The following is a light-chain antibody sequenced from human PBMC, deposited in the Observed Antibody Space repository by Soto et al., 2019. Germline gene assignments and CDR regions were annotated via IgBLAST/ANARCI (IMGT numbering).Light chain of an antibody. CDR1: QSVSSTY. V-gene: IGKV3-20*01. J-gene: IGKJ1*01. CDR3: QQYGSSPRS. CDR2: GAS. Sequence: EIVLTQSPGTLSLSPGERATLSCRASQSVSSTYLAWYQHKLGQASRLLIYGASSKASGIPDRFSGSGSGTDFTLTISRLEPEDFAVYYCQQYGSSPRSFGQGTKVEVK.